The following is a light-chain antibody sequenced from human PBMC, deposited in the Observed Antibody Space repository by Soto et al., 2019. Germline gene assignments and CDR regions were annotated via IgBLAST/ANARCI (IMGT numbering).Light chain of an antibody. CDR3: CSYARGSTLI. Sequence: QSALTQPASVSGSPGQSITISCTCSSSDIGSYNLVSWYQHHPGKAPKLMIYEGTNRPSGVSNRFSGSKSGNTASLTISGLQAEDEDDYYCCSYARGSTLIFGGGTKLTV. J-gene: IGLJ2*01. CDR2: EGT. V-gene: IGLV2-23*01. CDR1: SSDIGSYNL.